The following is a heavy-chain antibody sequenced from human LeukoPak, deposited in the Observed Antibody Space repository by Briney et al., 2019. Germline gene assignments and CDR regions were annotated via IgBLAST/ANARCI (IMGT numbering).Heavy chain of an antibody. Sequence: SETLSLTCAVYGGSFSGYYWSWIRQPPGKGLEWIGEINHSGSTYYNPSLKSRVTISVDTSKNQFSLKLSSVTAADTAVYYCARGGPGYYDSSGYYYFDYWGQGTLVTVSS. CDR2: INHSGST. CDR1: GGSFSGYY. V-gene: IGHV4-34*01. J-gene: IGHJ4*02. CDR3: ARGGPGYYDSSGYYYFDY. D-gene: IGHD3-22*01.